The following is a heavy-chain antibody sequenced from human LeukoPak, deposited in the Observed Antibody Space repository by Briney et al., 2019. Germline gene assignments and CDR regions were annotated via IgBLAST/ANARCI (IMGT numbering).Heavy chain of an antibody. J-gene: IGHJ4*02. CDR1: GGSISSGDYY. CDR3: ARGSEYSSSQFPY. Sequence: NPSQTLSLTCTVSGGSISSGDYYWSWIRQPPGKGPEWIGYIYYSGSTYYNPSLKSRVTISVDTSKNQFSLKLSSVTAADTAVYYCARGSEYSSSQFPYWGQGTLVTVSS. CDR2: IYYSGST. V-gene: IGHV4-30-4*08. D-gene: IGHD6-6*01.